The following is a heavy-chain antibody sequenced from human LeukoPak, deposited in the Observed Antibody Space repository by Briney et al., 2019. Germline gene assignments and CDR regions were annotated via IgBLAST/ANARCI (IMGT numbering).Heavy chain of an antibody. Sequence: GASVKVSCKASGDTLNNDDITWVRQAPGRGLEWRGRIVPIVEITNYAESFPGRVTITPDTSTNTFYMQLASLMSSDTAIYFCARRNHGDPNWFDPWGQGTLVTVSS. CDR2: IVPIVEIT. CDR1: GDTLNNDD. V-gene: IGHV1-69*04. CDR3: ARRNHGDPNWFDP. D-gene: IGHD4-17*01. J-gene: IGHJ5*02.